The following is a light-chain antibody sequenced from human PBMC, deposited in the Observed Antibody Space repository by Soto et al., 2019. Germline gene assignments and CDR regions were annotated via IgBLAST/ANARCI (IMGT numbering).Light chain of an antibody. V-gene: IGKV1-9*01. J-gene: IGKJ4*01. CDR2: AAS. CDR1: QGISSY. CDR3: QQFNSYPP. Sequence: DIQLTQSPSFLSASVGDGVTITCRASQGISSYLAWYQQRPGKAPKLLIYAASTLQSGVPSRFSGSGSGTEFTLTISSLQPEDFATYYCQQFNSYPPFGGGTKVDIK.